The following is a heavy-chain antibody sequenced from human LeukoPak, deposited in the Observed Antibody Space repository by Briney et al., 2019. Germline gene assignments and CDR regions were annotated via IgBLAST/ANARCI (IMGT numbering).Heavy chain of an antibody. J-gene: IGHJ4*02. D-gene: IGHD6-19*01. Sequence: ASVTVSCKASGYTFTGYYMHWVRQAPGQGLEWMGWINPNSGGTNYAQKFQGRVTMTRDTSISTAYMELSRLRSDDTAVYYCATSTYSSGWLDYWGQGTLVTVSS. CDR1: GYTFTGYY. CDR3: ATSTYSSGWLDY. V-gene: IGHV1-2*02. CDR2: INPNSGGT.